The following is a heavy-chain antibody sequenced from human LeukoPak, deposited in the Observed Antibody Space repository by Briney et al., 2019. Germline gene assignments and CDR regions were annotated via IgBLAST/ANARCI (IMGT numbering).Heavy chain of an antibody. CDR2: IIPILGIA. Sequence: SVKLSCKASGGTFSSYAISWVRQAPGQGLEWMGRIIPILGIANYAQKFQGRVTITADKSTSTAYMELSSLRSEDTAVYYCARVDPMRGLPNSHGGDYWGQGTLVTVSS. V-gene: IGHV1-69*04. D-gene: IGHD3-16*01. CDR3: ARVDPMRGLPNSHGGDY. CDR1: GGTFSSYA. J-gene: IGHJ4*02.